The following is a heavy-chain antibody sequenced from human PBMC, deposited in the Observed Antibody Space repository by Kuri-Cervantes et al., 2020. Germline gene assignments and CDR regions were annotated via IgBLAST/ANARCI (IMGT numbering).Heavy chain of an antibody. D-gene: IGHD6-19*01. CDR2: INPSSGGT. CDR1: GGTFSSYA. Sequence: ASVKVSCKASGGTFSSYAISWVRQAPGQGLEWMGGINPSSGGTNYAQKFQGWVTMTRDTSISTAYMELSRLRSDDTAVYYCARVGRAVAGGSDGYYYYGMDVWGQGTTVTVSS. J-gene: IGHJ6*02. CDR3: ARVGRAVAGGSDGYYYYGMDV. V-gene: IGHV1-2*04.